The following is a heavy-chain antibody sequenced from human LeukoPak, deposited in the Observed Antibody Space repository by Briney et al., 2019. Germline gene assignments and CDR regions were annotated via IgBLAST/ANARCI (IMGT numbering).Heavy chain of an antibody. CDR1: GFTFSSYW. J-gene: IGHJ6*02. V-gene: IGHV3-7*01. CDR2: IKQDGSEK. Sequence: PGGSLRLSCAASGFTFSSYWMSWVRQAPGKGPEWVANIKQDGSEKYYVDSVKGRFTISRDNAKNSLYLQMNSLRAEDTAVYYCARDLRPSRYYDSWSGLAAGMDVWGQGTTVTVSS. CDR3: ARDLRPSRYYDSWSGLAAGMDV. D-gene: IGHD3-3*01.